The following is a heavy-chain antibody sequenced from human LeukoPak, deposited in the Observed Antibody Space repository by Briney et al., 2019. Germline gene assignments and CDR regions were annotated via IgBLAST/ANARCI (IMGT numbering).Heavy chain of an antibody. Sequence: GGSLRLSCAASGFTFSSYGMHWVRQAPGKGLEWVAVIWYDGSNKYYADSVKGRFTISRDNSKNTLYLQMNSLRAEDTAVYYCAREAGSGYYDFWSGYIDYWGQGTLVTVSS. V-gene: IGHV3-33*01. J-gene: IGHJ4*02. CDR2: IWYDGSNK. CDR1: GFTFSSYG. CDR3: AREAGSGYYDFWSGYIDY. D-gene: IGHD3-3*01.